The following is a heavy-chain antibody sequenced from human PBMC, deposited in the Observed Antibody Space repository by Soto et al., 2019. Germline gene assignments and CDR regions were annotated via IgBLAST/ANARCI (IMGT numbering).Heavy chain of an antibody. CDR2: MWYDGSNR. J-gene: IGHJ3*02. Sequence: QVQLVESGGGVVQPGTSLRLSCATSGFPFNKYAMHWVRQAPGKGLEWVAAMWYDGSNRYYGDSVKGRFFISRDNSKNMVYLQMNSLRAEDTAVYFCAKGRIAVAARAFDNWGPGTRVTVSS. V-gene: IGHV3-33*03. CDR1: GFPFNKYA. CDR3: AKGRIAVAARAFDN. D-gene: IGHD2-15*01.